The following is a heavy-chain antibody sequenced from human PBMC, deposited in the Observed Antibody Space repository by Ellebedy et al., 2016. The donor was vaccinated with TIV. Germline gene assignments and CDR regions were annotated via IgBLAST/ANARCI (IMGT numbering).Heavy chain of an antibody. CDR1: GFTFSLYS. D-gene: IGHD6-19*01. V-gene: IGHV3-48*01. J-gene: IGHJ6*02. CDR2: ISSGSSSI. CDR3: ARDFRQWLAQGDALDV. Sequence: GESLKISCAASGFTFSLYSMNWVRQAPGKGLEWISYISSGSSSIYYADSVKGRFTITRDNDKNLLYLQMSSLRVEDKAVYYCARDFRQWLAQGDALDVWGQGTTVTVSS.